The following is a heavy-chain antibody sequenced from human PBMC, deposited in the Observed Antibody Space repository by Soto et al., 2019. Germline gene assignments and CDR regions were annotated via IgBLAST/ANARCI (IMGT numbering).Heavy chain of an antibody. V-gene: IGHV3-23*01. J-gene: IGHJ4*02. CDR2: IRGSGGNK. Sequence: GGSLRLSFAAPGFTFNSYSMSWVRQAPGKGLEWVSAIRGSGGNKYYADSVKGRFTISRYNSKNTMSLQMNSLRAEDTAVYYCARWGCSGSNCNLNQRSYDLWGQGTLVTVSS. CDR1: GFTFNSYS. D-gene: IGHD2-15*01. CDR3: ARWGCSGSNCNLNQRSYDL.